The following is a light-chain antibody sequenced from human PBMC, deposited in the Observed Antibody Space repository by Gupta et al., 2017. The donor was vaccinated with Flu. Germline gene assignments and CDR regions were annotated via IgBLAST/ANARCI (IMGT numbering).Light chain of an antibody. CDR3: QQSDSTPYT. Sequence: PSTLSASVGDRVTITCRASQSINTFLNWYQQKPGKAPKLLIYAASSLQSGVPSRFSGSGSGTDFTLTISSLQPEDFASYYCQQSDSTPYTFGQGTKLEIK. CDR2: AAS. V-gene: IGKV1-39*01. J-gene: IGKJ2*01. CDR1: QSINTF.